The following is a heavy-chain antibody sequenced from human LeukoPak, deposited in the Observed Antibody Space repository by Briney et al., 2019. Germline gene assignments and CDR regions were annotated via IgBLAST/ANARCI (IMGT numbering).Heavy chain of an antibody. V-gene: IGHV3-30*02. CDR1: GFTFSSYG. D-gene: IGHD4-17*01. J-gene: IGHJ4*02. Sequence: PGGSLRLSCAASGFTFSSYGMHWVRQAPGKGLEWVAFIRYDGSNKYYADSVKGRFTISRDNSKNTLYLQMNSLRVEDTAVYYCARDWGDDYGDYVDYWGQGTLVIVSS. CDR2: IRYDGSNK. CDR3: ARDWGDDYGDYVDY.